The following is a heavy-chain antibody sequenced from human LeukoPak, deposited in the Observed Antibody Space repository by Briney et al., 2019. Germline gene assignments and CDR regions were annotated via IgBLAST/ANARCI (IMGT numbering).Heavy chain of an antibody. Sequence: SETLSLTCAVSGYSISSGYYWGWIRQPPGKGLEWIGSIYHSGSTYYNPSLKSRVTISVDTSKNQFSLKLSSVTAADTAVYYCARHNSRGDYFFPLGYWGQGTLVTVSS. CDR1: GYSISSGYY. D-gene: IGHD4-17*01. J-gene: IGHJ4*02. CDR2: IYHSGST. V-gene: IGHV4-38-2*01. CDR3: ARHNSRGDYFFPLGY.